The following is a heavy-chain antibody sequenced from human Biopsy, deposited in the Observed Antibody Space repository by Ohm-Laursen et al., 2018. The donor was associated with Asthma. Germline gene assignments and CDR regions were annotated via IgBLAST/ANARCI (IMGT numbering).Heavy chain of an antibody. Sequence: SARVSCKSPGGTFNAYVIGWVRRAPGQGLEWMGGINSFFGTTTYPQKFQDRVTITADDSTSTVYMELSSLRSEDTAVYYCARKAGSCISRTCYSLDFWGQGTLVTVSS. CDR2: INSFFGTT. D-gene: IGHD2-2*01. CDR1: GGTFNAYV. V-gene: IGHV1-69*13. CDR3: ARKAGSCISRTCYSLDF. J-gene: IGHJ4*02.